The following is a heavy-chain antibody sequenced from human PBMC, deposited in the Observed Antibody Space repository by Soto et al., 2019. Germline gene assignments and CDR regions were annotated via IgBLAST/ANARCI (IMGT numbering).Heavy chain of an antibody. Sequence: QMQLVESGGGVVQPGRSLRLSCAASGFTFSNYGMHWVRQAPGKGLEWVSLILDNGSQQFYRDSVKGRFTISRDNSRNTLYLPMNSMRDDYTVLYYCVREGDFEPNALDVWGQGTMVSVSS. CDR2: ILDNGSQQ. D-gene: IGHD3-3*01. V-gene: IGHV3-33*01. CDR1: GFTFSNYG. J-gene: IGHJ3*01. CDR3: VREGDFEPNALDV.